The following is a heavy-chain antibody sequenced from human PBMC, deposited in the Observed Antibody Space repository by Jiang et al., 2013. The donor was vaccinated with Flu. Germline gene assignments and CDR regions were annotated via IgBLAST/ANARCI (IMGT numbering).Heavy chain of an antibody. D-gene: IGHD2-21*02. J-gene: IGHJ4*02. CDR1: GASISSFHW. CDR2: VYHTGST. V-gene: IGHV4-4*02. CDR3: ARDLAVVTPACS. Sequence: GPGLVKPSGTLSLTCNVFGASISSFHWWTWVRQAPGKGLEWIGEVYHTGSTNYNPSLKNRVTFSVDTSKNQFSLKLSSVTAADTAVYYCARDLAVVTPACSWGQGTLVTVSS.